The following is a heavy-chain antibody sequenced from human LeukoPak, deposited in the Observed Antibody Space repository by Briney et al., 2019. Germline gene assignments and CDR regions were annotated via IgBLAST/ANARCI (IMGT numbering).Heavy chain of an antibody. CDR2: IYYSGST. CDR3: ARHPCGYALKGITSIDY. J-gene: IGHJ4*02. CDR1: GCSISSSSYY. Sequence: PSETLSLTCTVSGCSISSSSYYWGWIRQPPGKGLEWIGTIYYSGSTYCNPSLRSRVTISVDTSKNQFSLKLSSVTAADTAGYYCARHPCGYALKGITSIDYWGQGTLVTVSS. V-gene: IGHV4-39*01. D-gene: IGHD5-12*01.